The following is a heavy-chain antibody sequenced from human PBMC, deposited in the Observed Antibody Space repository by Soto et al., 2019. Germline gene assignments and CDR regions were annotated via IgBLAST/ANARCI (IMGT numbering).Heavy chain of an antibody. Sequence: GGSLILSCAASGFTFSSYAMSWVRQAPGKGLEWVSAISGSGGSTYYADSVKGRFTISRDNSKNTLYLQMNSLRAEDTAVYYCAKDQLRFLEWLESDAFDIWGQGTMVTVSS. CDR3: AKDQLRFLEWLESDAFDI. CDR1: GFTFSSYA. J-gene: IGHJ3*02. V-gene: IGHV3-23*01. CDR2: ISGSGGST. D-gene: IGHD3-3*01.